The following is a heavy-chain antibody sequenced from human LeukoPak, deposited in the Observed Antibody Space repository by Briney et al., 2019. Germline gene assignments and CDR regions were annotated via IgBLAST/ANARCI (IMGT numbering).Heavy chain of an antibody. Sequence: ASVKVSCKAPGGTFSSYAISWVRQAPGQGLEWMGGIIPIFGTANYAQKFQGRVTITADESTSTAYMELSSLRSEDTAVYYCAREYSSSSYFDYWGQGTLVTVSS. J-gene: IGHJ4*02. CDR2: IIPIFGTA. V-gene: IGHV1-69*13. D-gene: IGHD6-6*01. CDR1: GGTFSSYA. CDR3: AREYSSSSYFDY.